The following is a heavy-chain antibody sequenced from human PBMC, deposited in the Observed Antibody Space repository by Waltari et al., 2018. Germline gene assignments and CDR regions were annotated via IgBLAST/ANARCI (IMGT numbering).Heavy chain of an antibody. J-gene: IGHJ3*02. Sequence: QVQLVESGGGVVQPGRSLRLSCAASGFTFRSHSMHWFRQAPGKGLGWLAIIAYDRSKKYYADHVKGRFTISRDNSKNTLYLQMNSLRAEDTAVYYCASLMTTVTAGGGDAFDIWGQGTMVTVSS. CDR3: ASLMTTVTAGGGDAFDI. CDR1: GFTFRSHS. V-gene: IGHV3-30*01. CDR2: IAYDRSKK. D-gene: IGHD4-17*01.